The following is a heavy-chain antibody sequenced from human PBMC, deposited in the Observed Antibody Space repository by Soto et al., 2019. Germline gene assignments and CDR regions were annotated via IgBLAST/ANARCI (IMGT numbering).Heavy chain of an antibody. CDR1: GGSISSGGYY. D-gene: IGHD4-17*01. CDR3: ARDSYGDYNDDAFDI. J-gene: IGHJ3*02. V-gene: IGHV4-31*11. Sequence: SGCCAVCGGSISSGGYYWRWIRQHPGKGLEWSGYIYYSGSTYYNPSLKSRVTISVDTSKNQFYLKLSSVTAADTAVYYCARDSYGDYNDDAFDIWGQGTMVTV. CDR2: IYYSGST.